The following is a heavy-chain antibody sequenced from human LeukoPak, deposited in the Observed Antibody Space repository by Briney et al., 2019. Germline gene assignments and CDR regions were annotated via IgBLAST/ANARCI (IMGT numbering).Heavy chain of an antibody. D-gene: IGHD6-19*01. CDR1: GYTFTSYG. CDR2: IIPIFGTA. V-gene: IGHV1-69*13. CDR3: ARDPTPRIAVAGISLDY. Sequence: GASVKVSCKASGYTFTSYGISWVRQAPGQGLEWMGGIIPIFGTANYAQKFQGRVTITADESTSTAYMELSSLRSEDTAVYYCARDPTPRIAVAGISLDYWGQGTLVTVSS. J-gene: IGHJ4*02.